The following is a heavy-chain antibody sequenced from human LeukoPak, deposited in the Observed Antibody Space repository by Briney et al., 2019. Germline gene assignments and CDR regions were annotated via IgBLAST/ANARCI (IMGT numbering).Heavy chain of an antibody. V-gene: IGHV1-69*06. D-gene: IGHD6-6*01. CDR1: GYTINSYA. CDR2: IIPIFGTA. Sequence: SVKVSCKASGYTINSYAMNWVRQAPGQGLEWMGGIIPIFGTANYAQKFQGRVTITADKSTSTAYMELSSLRSEDTAVYYCARAGQLVYNYYYMDVWGKGTTVTVSS. CDR3: ARAGQLVYNYYYMDV. J-gene: IGHJ6*03.